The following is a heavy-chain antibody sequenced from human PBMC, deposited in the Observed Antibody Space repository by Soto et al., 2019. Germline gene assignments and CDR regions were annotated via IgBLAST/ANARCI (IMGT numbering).Heavy chain of an antibody. CDR2: IYHSGST. D-gene: IGHD6-13*01. V-gene: IGHV4-30-2*01. CDR3: ARRAAAGTIFDY. Sequence: SETLSLTCAVSGGSISSGGYSWSWIRQPPGKGLEWIGYIYHSGSTYYNPSLKSRVTISVDRSKNQFSLKLSSVTAADTAVYYCARRAAAGTIFDYWGQGTLVTVSS. CDR1: GGSISSGGYS. J-gene: IGHJ4*02.